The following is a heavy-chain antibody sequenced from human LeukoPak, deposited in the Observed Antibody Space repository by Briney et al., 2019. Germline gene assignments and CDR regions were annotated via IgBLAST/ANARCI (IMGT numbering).Heavy chain of an antibody. V-gene: IGHV1-8*01. CDR2: MNPNSGNT. J-gene: IGHJ5*02. D-gene: IGHD3-9*01. CDR3: ARAHLTGYYIWFDP. CDR1: GYTFTSYD. Sequence: GASVKVSCKASGYTFTSYDINWVRQATGQGLEWMGWMNPNSGNTGYAQKFQGRVTMTRNTSISTAYMELSSLRSEDTAVCYCARAHLTGYYIWFDPWGQGTLVTVSS.